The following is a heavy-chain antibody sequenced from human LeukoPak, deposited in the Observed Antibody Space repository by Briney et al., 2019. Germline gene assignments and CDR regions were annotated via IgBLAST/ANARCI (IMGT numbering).Heavy chain of an antibody. D-gene: IGHD3-10*01. CDR2: XYRSGNT. V-gene: IGHV4-38-2*02. J-gene: IGHJ5*02. CDR1: GYSISSGYY. CDR3: AREAYASGSYYPNWFDP. Sequence: SETLSLTCAVSGYSISSGYYWGWIRQPPGKGLXXXXXXYRSGNTYYNPSLKSRVTISVDTSKNQFSLKLSSVTAADTAVYYCAREAYASGSYYPNWFDPWGQGILVTVSS.